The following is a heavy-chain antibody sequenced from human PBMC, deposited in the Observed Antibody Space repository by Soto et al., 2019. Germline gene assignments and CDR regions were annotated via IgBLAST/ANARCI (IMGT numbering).Heavy chain of an antibody. CDR2: ISYDGSNK. J-gene: IGHJ6*02. V-gene: IGHV3-30*03. Sequence: QHGGCLRLTLAASRFTFSSYGTNLVRQAPGKELEWVAVISYDGSNKYYAGAVKGRFTISRDNSKNTLYLQMNSLRAEDTAVYYCATGARSYYYGMDVWGQGTTVTVSS. CDR3: ATGARSYYYGMDV. D-gene: IGHD7-27*01. CDR1: RFTFSSYG.